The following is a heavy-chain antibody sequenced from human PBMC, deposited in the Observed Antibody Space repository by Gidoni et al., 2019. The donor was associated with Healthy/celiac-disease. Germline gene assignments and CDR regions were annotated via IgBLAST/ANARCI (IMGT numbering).Heavy chain of an antibody. V-gene: IGHV2-70*04. Sequence: QVTFTESGPALVKPTQTLTLTFTFSGFSLCTSGILLSWIRQPPGKALEWLARIDWDEDKFYSTCLKTRITITKDTSKNQVVLTMTNMDTVDTATYYCARDNGDFDYWGQGTLVTVSS. CDR1: GFSLCTSGIL. CDR2: IDWDEDK. D-gene: IGHD1-20*01. J-gene: IGHJ4*02. CDR3: ARDNGDFDY.